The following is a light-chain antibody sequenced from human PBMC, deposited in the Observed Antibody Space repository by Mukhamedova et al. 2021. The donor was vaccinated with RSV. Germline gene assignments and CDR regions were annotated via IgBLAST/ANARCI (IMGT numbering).Light chain of an antibody. V-gene: IGKV3-20*01. CDR2: GAS. Sequence: SVSSYLAWYQQKPGQAPRLLIYGASSRATGIPDRFSGSGSGTDFTLTISRLEPEDFAVYYCQQYGSSPLTFGGGTKVEIK. CDR3: QQYGSSPLT. CDR1: SVSSY. J-gene: IGKJ4*01.